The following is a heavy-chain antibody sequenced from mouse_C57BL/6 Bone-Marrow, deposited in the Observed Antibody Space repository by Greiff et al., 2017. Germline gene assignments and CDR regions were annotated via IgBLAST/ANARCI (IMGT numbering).Heavy chain of an antibody. CDR2: IHPNSGST. V-gene: IGHV1-64*01. J-gene: IGHJ2*01. CDR1: GYTFTSYW. Sequence: QVQLQQPGAELVKPGASVKLSCKASGYTFTSYWMHWVKQRPGQGLEWIGMIHPNSGSTNYNAKFKSKATLTVDKSSSTAYMQLSSLTSEDSAVYYCARSVYYFDYWGQGTTLTVSS. CDR3: ARSVYYFDY.